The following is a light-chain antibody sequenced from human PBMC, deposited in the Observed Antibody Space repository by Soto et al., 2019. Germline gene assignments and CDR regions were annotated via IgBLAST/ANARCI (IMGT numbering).Light chain of an antibody. Sequence: QPASVSGSPGQSITISCTGTSSDVGGYNYVSWYQQHPGKAPKLMIYEVSNRPSGVSNRFSGSKSGNTASLTISGLQAEDEADYYCCSYAGSYTLVFGGGTKLTVL. CDR3: CSYAGSYTLV. J-gene: IGLJ2*01. V-gene: IGLV2-14*01. CDR2: EVS. CDR1: SSDVGGYNY.